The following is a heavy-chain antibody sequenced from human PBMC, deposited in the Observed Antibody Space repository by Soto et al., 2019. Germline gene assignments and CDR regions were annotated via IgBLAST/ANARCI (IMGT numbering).Heavy chain of an antibody. Sequence: PETLCLTCTGTGDSISRRSYYWGWIRQPPGKGLEWIGSIYYSGSTYNNPSLRSRVSMSIDTSTGQFSLKLKSVTAADTALYFCARQRTSVVPQAYFDVWGPGSLVTVS. CDR1: GDSISRRSYY. CDR2: IYYSGST. V-gene: IGHV4-39*01. D-gene: IGHD2-21*01. J-gene: IGHJ4*02. CDR3: ARQRTSVVPQAYFDV.